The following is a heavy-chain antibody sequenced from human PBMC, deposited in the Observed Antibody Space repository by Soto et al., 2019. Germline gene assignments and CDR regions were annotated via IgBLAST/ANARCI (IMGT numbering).Heavy chain of an antibody. Sequence: QVQLQESGPGLVKPSETLSLTCTVSGGSISTYYWTWIRQPPGKGLEWIGYIYYSGNTVYNPSLESRVTISVDTSKNQFSLKLRSVTAADTAVYYCAWSSGYYSGWYVFWGQGTLVTVSS. V-gene: IGHV4-59*01. J-gene: IGHJ5*01. CDR2: IYYSGNT. CDR3: AWSSGYYSGWYVF. CDR1: GGSISTYY. D-gene: IGHD4-4*01.